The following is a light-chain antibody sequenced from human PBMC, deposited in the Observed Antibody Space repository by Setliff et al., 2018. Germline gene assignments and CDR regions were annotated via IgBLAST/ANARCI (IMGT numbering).Light chain of an antibody. V-gene: IGLV2-14*01. CDR1: SGDVGAFNH. CDR2: EVT. CDR3: CSYSVSGAVL. Sequence: QSVLAQPASVSGSPGQSITISCTGTSGDVGAFNHVSWYQQNPGNAPKLLIYEVTIRPSGISNRFSGFKSGNTASLTISGLQVEDEADYYCCSYSVSGAVLFGGGTKVTVL. J-gene: IGLJ2*01.